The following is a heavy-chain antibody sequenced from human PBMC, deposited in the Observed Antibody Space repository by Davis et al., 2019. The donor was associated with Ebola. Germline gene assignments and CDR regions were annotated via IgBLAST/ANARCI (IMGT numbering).Heavy chain of an antibody. CDR2: ISPYNVHT. CDR3: ARVVVIPNWFDP. V-gene: IGHV1-18*04. CDR1: GYTFTSHG. J-gene: IGHJ5*02. Sequence: ASVKVSCKASGYTFTSHGISWVRQAPGQGLEWMGWISPYNVHTSYAQKLQGRVTMTTDTSTSTAYMELRSLRSDDTAVYYCARVVVIPNWFDPWGQGTLVTVSS. D-gene: IGHD3-22*01.